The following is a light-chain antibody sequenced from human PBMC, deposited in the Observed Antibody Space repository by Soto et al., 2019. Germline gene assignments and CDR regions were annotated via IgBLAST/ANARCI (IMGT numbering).Light chain of an antibody. CDR3: WSYAGNTIFV. Sequence: QSALTQPASVSGSPGQSISVSCTGSSGDVGSYKYVSWYQQHPGKAPKLIIYEVNKRPSGVSDRFSGSKSGNTASLTISGLQAEDEAYYYCWSYAGNTIFVFGGGTKLTVL. CDR1: SGDVGSYKY. J-gene: IGLJ2*01. CDR2: EVN. V-gene: IGLV2-23*02.